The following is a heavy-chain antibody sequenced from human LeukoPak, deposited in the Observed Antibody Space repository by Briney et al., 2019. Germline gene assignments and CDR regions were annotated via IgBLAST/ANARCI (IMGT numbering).Heavy chain of an antibody. J-gene: IGHJ4*02. CDR3: TTRYSGSKVVDY. V-gene: IGHV3-15*01. CDR1: GFTFSNAW. CDR2: IKSKTDGGTT. D-gene: IGHD1-26*01. Sequence: PGRSLRLSCAASGFTFSNAWMSWVRQAPGKGLEWVGRIKSKTDGGTTDYAAPVKGRSTISRDDSKNTLYLQMNSLKTKDTAVYYCTTRYSGSKVVDYWGQGTLVTVSS.